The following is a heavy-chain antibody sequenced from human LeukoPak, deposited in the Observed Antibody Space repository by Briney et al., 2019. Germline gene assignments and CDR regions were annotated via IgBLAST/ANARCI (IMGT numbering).Heavy chain of an antibody. V-gene: IGHV3-23*01. CDR1: GFTFSNCA. CDR3: AKVPYYEFWSGYSPTSYYYYMDV. D-gene: IGHD3-3*01. J-gene: IGHJ6*03. CDR2: ISGSGGST. Sequence: PGGSLRLSCAASGFTFSNCAMSWVRQAPGKGLEWVSAISGSGGSTYYADSVKGRFTISRDNSKNTLYLQMNSLRAEDTAVYYCAKVPYYEFWSGYSPTSYYYYMDVWGKGTTVTVSS.